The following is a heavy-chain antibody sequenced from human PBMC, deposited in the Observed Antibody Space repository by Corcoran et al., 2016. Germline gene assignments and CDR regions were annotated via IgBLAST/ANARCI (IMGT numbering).Heavy chain of an antibody. CDR1: GFTFSNAW. D-gene: IGHD6-19*01. V-gene: IGHV3-15*07. CDR2: IKSKTAGGTI. Sequence: EVQLVESGGGLVNPGGSLRLSCAASGFTFSNAWMNWVRQAPGKGLELVGRIKSKTAGGTIDYAAPVNGRFTISRDDSRNTLYRQMNSLKTEDRAVYYCTTDSAWYSSGWYVGYWGQGTLVTVSS. J-gene: IGHJ4*02. CDR3: TTDSAWYSSGWYVGY.